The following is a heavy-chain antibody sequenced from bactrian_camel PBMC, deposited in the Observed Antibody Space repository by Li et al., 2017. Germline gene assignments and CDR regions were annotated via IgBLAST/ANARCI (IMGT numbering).Heavy chain of an antibody. CDR1: WCTVSVYC. J-gene: IGHJ4*01. V-gene: IGHV3S1*01. CDR2: ISTTGTHT. Sequence: VQLVESGGGSVESGGSLRLSCAVSWCTVSVYCLAWFRQAPGKAREGVAAISTTGTHTIALDSVKGRFTISRDNAANMLYLEMTHRETEESGMYYCATSQYGDGLAEFDYWGQGTQVTVS. CDR3: ATSQYGDGLAEFDY. D-gene: IGHD1*01.